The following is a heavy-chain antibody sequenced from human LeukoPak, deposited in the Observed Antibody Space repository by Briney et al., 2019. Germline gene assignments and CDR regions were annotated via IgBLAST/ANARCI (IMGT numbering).Heavy chain of an antibody. CDR1: GYTFTGYY. CDR3: ARTYSSGWYFSDY. J-gene: IGHJ4*02. Sequence: ASVKVSCKTSGYTFTGYYMHWVRQAPGQGLEWMGWINPNSGGTNYAQKFQGRVTMTRDTSISTAYMGLSRLRSDDTAVYYCARTYSSGWYFSDYWGQGTLVTVSS. CDR2: INPNSGGT. V-gene: IGHV1-2*02. D-gene: IGHD6-19*01.